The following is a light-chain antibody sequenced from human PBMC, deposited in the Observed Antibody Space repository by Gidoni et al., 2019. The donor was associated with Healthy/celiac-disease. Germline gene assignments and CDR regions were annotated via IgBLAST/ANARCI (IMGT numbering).Light chain of an antibody. CDR2: QDS. Sequence: SYELTQPTSVSVSPGQTASLTCSGDKLGDKYACWYQQKPGQSPVLVIYQDSKRPSGIPERFSGSNSGNTATLTISGTQAMDEADYYCQAWDSSTAWVFGGGTKLTVL. CDR3: QAWDSSTAWV. V-gene: IGLV3-1*01. CDR1: KLGDKY. J-gene: IGLJ2*01.